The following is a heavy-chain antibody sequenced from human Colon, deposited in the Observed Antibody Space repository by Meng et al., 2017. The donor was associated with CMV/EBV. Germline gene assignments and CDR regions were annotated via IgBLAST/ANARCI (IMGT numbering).Heavy chain of an antibody. CDR3: TRDVLGSSSSSVAFDI. CDR1: GFTVSSSY. Sequence: GESLKISCAASGFTVSSSYMNWVRQAPGKGLEWVSFIYSGGNTYYTDSGKGRFTISRDNSMNTVSLQMNSLREEDTAVYYCTRDVLGSSSSSVAFDIWGQGTVVTVSS. J-gene: IGHJ3*02. V-gene: IGHV3-66*01. CDR2: IYSGGNT. D-gene: IGHD6-6*01.